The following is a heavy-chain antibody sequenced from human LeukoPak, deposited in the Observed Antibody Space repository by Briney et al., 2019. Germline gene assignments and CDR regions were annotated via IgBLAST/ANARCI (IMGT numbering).Heavy chain of an antibody. Sequence: GGSLRLSCAASGFTFDDYAMHWVRQAPGKGLEWVSLISWDGGSTYYADSVKGRFTISRDNGKNSLYLQMNSLRADDTAVYYCVASGGFILNYWGQGTLVTVSS. V-gene: IGHV3-43D*03. D-gene: IGHD3-9*01. CDR2: ISWDGGST. J-gene: IGHJ4*02. CDR3: VASGGFILNY. CDR1: GFTFDDYA.